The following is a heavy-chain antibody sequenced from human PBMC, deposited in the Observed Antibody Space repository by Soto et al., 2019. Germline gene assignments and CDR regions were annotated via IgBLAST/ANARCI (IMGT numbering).Heavy chain of an antibody. Sequence: PGGSLRLSCAASGFTFSSYAMSWVRQAPGKGLEWVSAISGSGGSTYYADSVKGRFTISRDNSKNTLYLQMNSLRAEDTAVYYCAKVELSIAARPITFDYWGQGTLVTVSS. J-gene: IGHJ4*02. D-gene: IGHD6-6*01. CDR1: GFTFSSYA. V-gene: IGHV3-23*01. CDR2: ISGSGGST. CDR3: AKVELSIAARPITFDY.